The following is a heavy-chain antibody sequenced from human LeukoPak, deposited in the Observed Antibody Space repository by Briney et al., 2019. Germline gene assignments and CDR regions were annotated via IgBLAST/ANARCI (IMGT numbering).Heavy chain of an antibody. Sequence: SETLSLTCTVSGSSISSSSYYWGWIRQPPGNGLEWIGSIYYSGSTYYNPSLKSRVTISVDTSKNQFSLKLSSVTAADTAVYYCARYGDSWFGELWGADAFDIWGQGTMVTVSS. D-gene: IGHD3-10*01. CDR3: ARYGDSWFGELWGADAFDI. J-gene: IGHJ3*02. CDR1: GSSISSSSYY. V-gene: IGHV4-39*07. CDR2: IYYSGST.